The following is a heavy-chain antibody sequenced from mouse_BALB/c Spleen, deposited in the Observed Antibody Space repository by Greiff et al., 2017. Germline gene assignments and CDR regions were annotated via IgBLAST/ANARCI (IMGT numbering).Heavy chain of an antibody. D-gene: IGHD2-2*01. CDR1: GFNIKDYY. Sequence: EVKLVESGAELVRPGALVKLSCKASGFNIKDYYMHWVKQRPEQGLEWIGWIDPENGNTIYDPKFQGKASITADTSSNTAYLQLSSLTSEDTAVYYCARGGLRRRGYAMDYWGQGTSVTVSS. CDR2: IDPENGNT. V-gene: IGHV14-1*02. J-gene: IGHJ4*01. CDR3: ARGGLRRRGYAMDY.